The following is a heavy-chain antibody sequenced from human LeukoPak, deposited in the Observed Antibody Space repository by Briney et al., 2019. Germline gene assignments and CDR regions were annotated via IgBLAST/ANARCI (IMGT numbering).Heavy chain of an antibody. CDR3: ARVLTPNYYDSSGYYYWFDP. Sequence: SETLSLTYAVSGGSISSGGYSWSWIRQPPGKGLEWIGYIYHSGSTYYNPSLKSRVTISVDRSKNQFSLKLSSVTAADTAVYYCARVLTPNYYDSSGYYYWFDPWGQGTLVTVSS. V-gene: IGHV4-30-2*01. J-gene: IGHJ5*02. CDR2: IYHSGST. D-gene: IGHD3-22*01. CDR1: GGSISSGGYS.